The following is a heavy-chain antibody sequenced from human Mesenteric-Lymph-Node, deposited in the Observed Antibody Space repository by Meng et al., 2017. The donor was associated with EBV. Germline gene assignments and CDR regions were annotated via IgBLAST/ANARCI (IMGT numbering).Heavy chain of an antibody. CDR1: VCSISRTHW. CDR3: ASGVPGD. J-gene: IGHJ4*02. Sequence: VQVAGCGHGRCNPTWTLLLTCYVSVCSISRTHWWSWVRQAPGKGLEWIGEIYHTGSTNYNPSLKSRVAISIDESKNQFSLNLTSVTAADTAVYYCASGVPGDWGQGTLVTVSS. V-gene: IGHV4-4*02. CDR2: IYHTGST. D-gene: IGHD1-1*01.